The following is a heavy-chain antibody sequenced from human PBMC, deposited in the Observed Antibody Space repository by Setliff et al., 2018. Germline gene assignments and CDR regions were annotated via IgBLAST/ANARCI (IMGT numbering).Heavy chain of an antibody. J-gene: IGHJ6*03. D-gene: IGHD2-21*02. Sequence: SETLSLTCTVSGGFIRDYYWNWIRQPPGKGLEWIGYIYTSGSTNYNPSLKSRVTISVDTSKNQFSLKLSSVTAADTAVYYCARRGYGGNSGYYYYYMDVWGKGTTVTVSS. V-gene: IGHV4-4*08. CDR2: IYTSGST. CDR1: GGFIRDYY. CDR3: ARRGYGGNSGYYYYYMDV.